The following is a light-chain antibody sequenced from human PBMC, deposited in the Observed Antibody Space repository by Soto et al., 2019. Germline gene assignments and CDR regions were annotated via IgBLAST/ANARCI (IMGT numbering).Light chain of an antibody. CDR2: KAS. CDR1: QNIDTS. CDR3: HQYNSDWRWGT. J-gene: IGKJ2*02. Sequence: DIQMTQSPSTLSASVGDRVTITCRASQNIDTSLAWYQQKPGKAPKLLIFKASNLQGGVPSRFSGTGSGTEFTLTISSLQPDDFATYHCHQYNSDWRWGTFGQGTKLEI. V-gene: IGKV1-5*03.